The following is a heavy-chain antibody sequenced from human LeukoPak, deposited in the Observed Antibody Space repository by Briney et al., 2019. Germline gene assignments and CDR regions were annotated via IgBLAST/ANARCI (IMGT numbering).Heavy chain of an antibody. V-gene: IGHV3-74*01. J-gene: IGHJ5*02. CDR3: TRDKYGGTFDP. CDR2: VSADGSST. Sequence: GGSLRLSCVASGFSFRSYWMHWVRQVPGKGLVWVSRVSADGSSTSYADAVKGRFTISRDNAKNTVDLQMSGERAEDTAIYYCTRDKYGGTFDPWGQGTLVTVSS. D-gene: IGHD2-15*01. CDR1: GFSFRSYW.